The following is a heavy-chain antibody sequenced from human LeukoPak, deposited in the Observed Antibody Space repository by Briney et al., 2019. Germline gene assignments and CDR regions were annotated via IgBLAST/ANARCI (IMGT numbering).Heavy chain of an antibody. V-gene: IGHV1-8*01. D-gene: IGHD7-27*01. CDR1: GYTFTSYD. Sequence: ASVKVSCKASGYTFTSYDINWVRQATGQGLEWMGWMNPNSGNTGYAQKFQGRVTMTRNTSISTAYMELSSLRSEDTAVYYCVRVLKSLGYYYMDVWGKGTTVTVSS. J-gene: IGHJ6*03. CDR2: MNPNSGNT. CDR3: VRVLKSLGYYYMDV.